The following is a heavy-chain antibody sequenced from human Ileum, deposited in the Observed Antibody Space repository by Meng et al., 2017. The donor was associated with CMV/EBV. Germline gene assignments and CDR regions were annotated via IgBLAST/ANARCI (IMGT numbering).Heavy chain of an antibody. Sequence: SETLSLTCTVSGGSISSSSYYWGWIRQPPGKGLEWIGSIYYSGSTYYNPSLKSRVTISVDTSKNQFSLKLSSVTAADTAVYYCASTIFGVVGAYDYYYGMDVWGQGTTVTGAS. CDR3: ASTIFGVVGAYDYYYGMDV. D-gene: IGHD3-3*01. CDR2: IYYSGST. J-gene: IGHJ6*02. V-gene: IGHV4-39*01. CDR1: GGSISSSSYY.